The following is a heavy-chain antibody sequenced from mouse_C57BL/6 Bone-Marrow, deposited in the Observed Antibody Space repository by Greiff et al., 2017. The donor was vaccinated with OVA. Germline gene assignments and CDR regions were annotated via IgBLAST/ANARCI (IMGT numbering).Heavy chain of an antibody. CDR2: IRSKSNNYAT. V-gene: IGHV10-1*01. CDR3: VRPFYGNYDDMDY. CDR1: GFSFNTYA. Sequence: EVKLVESGGGLVQPKGSLKLSCAASGFSFNTYAMNWVRQAPGKGLEWVARIRSKSNNYATYYADSVKDRFTISRDDSESMLYLQMNNLKTEDTAMYYCVRPFYGNYDDMDYWGQGTSVTVSS. J-gene: IGHJ4*01. D-gene: IGHD2-10*01.